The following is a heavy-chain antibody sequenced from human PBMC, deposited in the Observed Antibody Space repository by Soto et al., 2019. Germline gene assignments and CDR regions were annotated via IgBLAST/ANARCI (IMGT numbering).Heavy chain of an antibody. Sequence: ASVKVSCKASGYTFTGYYMHWVRQAPGQGLEWMGWINPNSGGTNYAQKFQGRVTMTRDTSISTAYMELSRLRSDDTAVYYCARDRGGYSYGYWFDPWGQGTLVTVSS. CDR2: INPNSGGT. CDR3: ARDRGGYSYGYWFDP. V-gene: IGHV1-2*02. D-gene: IGHD5-18*01. J-gene: IGHJ5*02. CDR1: GYTFTGYY.